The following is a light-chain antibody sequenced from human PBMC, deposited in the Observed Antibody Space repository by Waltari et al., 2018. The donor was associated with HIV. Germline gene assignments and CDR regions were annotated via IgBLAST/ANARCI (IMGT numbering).Light chain of an antibody. CDR1: PSNLRRHS. J-gene: IGLJ3*02. V-gene: IGLV1-51*02. Sequence: SVLPQPPSVSASPGHTITISCSGSPSNLRRHSVAWNQPFPARAPKYLIYEDFRRPSGIPDRFSGSKSGTSATLDITGLQTGDEADYYCGTWDSSLGAGVFGGGTKVTV. CDR3: GTWDSSLGAGV. CDR2: EDF.